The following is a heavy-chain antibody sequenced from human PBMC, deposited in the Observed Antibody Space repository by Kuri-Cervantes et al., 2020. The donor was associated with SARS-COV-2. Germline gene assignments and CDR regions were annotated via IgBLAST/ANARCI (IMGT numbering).Heavy chain of an antibody. D-gene: IGHD4-17*01. Sequence: ASVKVSCKASGYTFTGYYMHWVRQAPGKGLEWMGGFDPEDGETIYAQKFQGRVTMTEDTSTDTAYMELSSLRSEDTAVYYCATSPVVYGDPITYYYYGMDVWGQGTTVTVSS. CDR1: GYTFTGYY. CDR3: ATSPVVYGDPITYYYYGMDV. J-gene: IGHJ6*02. CDR2: FDPEDGET. V-gene: IGHV1-24*01.